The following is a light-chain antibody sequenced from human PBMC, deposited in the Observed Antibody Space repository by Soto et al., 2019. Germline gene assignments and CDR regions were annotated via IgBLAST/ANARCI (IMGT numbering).Light chain of an antibody. Sequence: QSVLTQPASVSGSPGQSITISCTGTRSDVGGYNYVYWHQQHPGKAPKLMIYDVTNRPSGVSDRFSGSKSGNTASLTISGLQVVDFADYACSAFTTSSTYVSG. V-gene: IGLV2-14*01. J-gene: IGLJ1*01. CDR1: RSDVGGYNY. CDR2: DVT. CDR3: SAFTTSSTYV.